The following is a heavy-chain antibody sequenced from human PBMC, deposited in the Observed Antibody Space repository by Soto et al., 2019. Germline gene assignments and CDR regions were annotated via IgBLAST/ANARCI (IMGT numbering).Heavy chain of an antibody. Sequence: QVQLQQWGAGLLKPSETLSLTCSVYGGSFSGYYWSWIRQPPGKGLEWIGEINHSGSTNYNPSLKSRVTISVDTSKNQFSLERSSVTAADTAVYYCAGLSGFLEWLLFDYWGQGTLVTVSS. J-gene: IGHJ4*02. D-gene: IGHD3-3*01. CDR2: INHSGST. V-gene: IGHV4-34*01. CDR1: GGSFSGYY. CDR3: AGLSGFLEWLLFDY.